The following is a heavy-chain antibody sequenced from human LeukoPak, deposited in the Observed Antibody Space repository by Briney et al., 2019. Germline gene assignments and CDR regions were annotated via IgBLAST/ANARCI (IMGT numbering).Heavy chain of an antibody. V-gene: IGHV4-59*01. CDR1: GGSFSGYY. CDR3: ARGPADFDY. Sequence: SETLSLTCAVYGGSFSGYYWSWIRQPPGKGLEWIGYIYYSGSTNYNPSLKSRVTISVDTSKNQFSLKLSSVTAADTAVYYCARGPADFDYWGQGTLVTVSS. J-gene: IGHJ4*02. CDR2: IYYSGST. D-gene: IGHD6-13*01.